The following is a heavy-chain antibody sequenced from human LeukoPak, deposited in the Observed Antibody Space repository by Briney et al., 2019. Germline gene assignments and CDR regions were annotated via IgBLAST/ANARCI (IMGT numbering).Heavy chain of an antibody. D-gene: IGHD5-24*01. CDR1: GGSISRVGYY. CDR2: IYYSGST. J-gene: IGHJ5*02. V-gene: IGHV4-61*08. Sequence: SETLSLTCTVSGGSISRVGYYWSWILQPPGKGLEGIGYIYYSGSTNYNPSLKSRVTISVDTSKNQFSLKLSSVTAADTAVYYCARDLRDGYNYLYTWFDPWGQGTLVTVSS. CDR3: ARDLRDGYNYLYTWFDP.